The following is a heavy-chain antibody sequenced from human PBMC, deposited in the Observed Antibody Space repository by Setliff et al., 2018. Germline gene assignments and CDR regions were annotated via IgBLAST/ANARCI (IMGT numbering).Heavy chain of an antibody. CDR3: AIDYGPTGTPYH. CDR2: IDPRDDFA. J-gene: IGHJ4*02. CDR1: GYSFSDFY. V-gene: IGHV1-69-2*01. Sequence: GASVKVSCKASGYSFSDFYMHWVRQVPGEGLEALGRIDPRDDFAVCAERFKDRLTITADTSTDTSYMEMSSLRFEDTAVYYCAIDYGPTGTPYHWGQGTLVTVSS. D-gene: IGHD1-1*01.